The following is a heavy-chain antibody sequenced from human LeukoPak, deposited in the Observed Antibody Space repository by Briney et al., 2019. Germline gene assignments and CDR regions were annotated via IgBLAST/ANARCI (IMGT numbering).Heavy chain of an antibody. Sequence: GGSLRLPCAASGFTFSNAWMSWVRQAPGKRLEWVGRIKSKTDGGTTDYAAPVKGRFTISRDDSKNTLYLQMNSLKTEDTAVYYCTTRVVATITLLDYWGQGTLVTVSS. CDR2: IKSKTDGGTT. V-gene: IGHV3-15*01. CDR3: TTRVVATITLLDY. J-gene: IGHJ4*02. D-gene: IGHD5-12*01. CDR1: GFTFSNAW.